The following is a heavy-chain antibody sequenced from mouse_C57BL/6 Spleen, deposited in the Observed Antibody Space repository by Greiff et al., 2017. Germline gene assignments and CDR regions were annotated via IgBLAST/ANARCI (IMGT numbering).Heavy chain of an antibody. CDR2: INPSTGGT. V-gene: IGHV1-42*01. D-gene: IGHD3-3*01. Sequence: EVQLQQSGPELVKPGASVKISCKASGYSFTGYYMNWVKQSPEKSLEWIGEINPSTGGTTYNQKFKAKATLTVDKSSSTAYMQLKSLTSEDSAVXYCARKGGPYYAMDYWGQGTSVTVSS. CDR1: GYSFTGYY. CDR3: ARKGGPYYAMDY. J-gene: IGHJ4*01.